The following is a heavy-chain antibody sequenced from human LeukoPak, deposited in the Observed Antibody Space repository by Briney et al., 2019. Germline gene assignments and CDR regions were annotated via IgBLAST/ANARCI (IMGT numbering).Heavy chain of an antibody. CDR3: AKDNYYDSSGLFDY. D-gene: IGHD3-22*01. Sequence: PGGSLRLSCAASGSTFSSYAMSWVRQAPGKGLEWVSAISGSGGSTYYADSVKGRFTISRDNSKNTLYLQMNSLRAEDTAVYYCAKDNYYDSSGLFDYWGQGTLVTVSS. V-gene: IGHV3-23*01. J-gene: IGHJ4*02. CDR1: GSTFSSYA. CDR2: ISGSGGST.